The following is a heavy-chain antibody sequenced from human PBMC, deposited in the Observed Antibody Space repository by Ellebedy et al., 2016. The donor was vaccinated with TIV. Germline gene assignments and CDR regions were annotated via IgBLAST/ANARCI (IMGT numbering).Heavy chain of an antibody. CDR3: ARDRGAMVRGVTHWYFDL. J-gene: IGHJ2*01. V-gene: IGHV3-11*01. D-gene: IGHD3-10*01. CDR2: ISSSGSTI. CDR1: GFTFSDYY. Sequence: GESLKISCAASGFTFSDYYMSWIRQAPGKGLEWVSYISSSGSTIYYADSVKGRFTISRDNAKNSLYLQMNSLRAEDTAVYYCARDRGAMVRGVTHWYFDLWGRGTLVTVSS.